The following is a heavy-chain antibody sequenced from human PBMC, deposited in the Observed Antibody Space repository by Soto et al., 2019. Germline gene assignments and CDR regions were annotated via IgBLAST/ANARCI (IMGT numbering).Heavy chain of an antibody. J-gene: IGHJ5*01. CDR1: GGSVSSTTYY. CDR2: IHYSRGS. CDR3: CGWEIDFASTSCYFGS. D-gene: IGHD2-2*01. V-gene: IGHV4-39*01. Sequence: QLQLQESGPGLAKPSETLSLTCTVSGGSVSSTTYYWAWIRQPPGRGLEWIGGIHYSRGSYYNPFLNSRLAISDDQSQNHFLLNLDHCTRAHMGCYYRCGWEIDFASTSCYFGSWGHGTPGPGSS.